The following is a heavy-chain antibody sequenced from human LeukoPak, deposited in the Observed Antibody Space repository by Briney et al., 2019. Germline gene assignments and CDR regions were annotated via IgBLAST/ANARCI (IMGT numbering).Heavy chain of an antibody. CDR1: RFTFRDHF. V-gene: IGHV3-11*04. CDR3: ATAPTEDGDGSSPGY. Sequence: PGGPLRLSCAASRFTFRDHFLSWIRQPPGKGLEYVSYISSSGSDTYYSDSVKGRFTVSRDNAKNSLFLQMNSLRAEDTAVYYCATAPTEDGDGSSPGYWGQGTLVTVSS. J-gene: IGHJ4*02. CDR2: ISSSGSDT. D-gene: IGHD4-17*01.